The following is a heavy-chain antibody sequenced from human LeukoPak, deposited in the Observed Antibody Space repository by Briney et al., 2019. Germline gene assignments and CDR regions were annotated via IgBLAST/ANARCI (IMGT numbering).Heavy chain of an antibody. CDR1: GFTFSTYW. Sequence: GGSLRLSCVASGFTFSTYWMHWFRQVPGKGLVWVSRIKGDGSSTHYADSVKGRFTISRDNAKNTLYLQMNSLRAEDTAVYYCARDCHTSGYYFGWFDPWGQGTLVTVSS. CDR2: IKGDGSST. CDR3: ARDCHTSGYYFGWFDP. J-gene: IGHJ5*02. V-gene: IGHV3-74*01. D-gene: IGHD3-3*01.